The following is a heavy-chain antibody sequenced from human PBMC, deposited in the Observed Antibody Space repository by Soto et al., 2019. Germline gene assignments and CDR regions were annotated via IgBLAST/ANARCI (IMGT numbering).Heavy chain of an antibody. D-gene: IGHD6-13*01. CDR2: IYYSGST. J-gene: IGHJ4*02. CDR1: GDSISSGAYY. CDR3: ARQIAAGSFTYYFDS. V-gene: IGHV4-31*03. Sequence: PSETLSLTCTVSGDSISSGAYYWAWIRQHPVEGLEWIGYIYYSGSTHHNPSLKSRDTISIDTSKNQFSLKLSSVTAADTAVYYCARQIAAGSFTYYFDSWGQGTLVTVSS.